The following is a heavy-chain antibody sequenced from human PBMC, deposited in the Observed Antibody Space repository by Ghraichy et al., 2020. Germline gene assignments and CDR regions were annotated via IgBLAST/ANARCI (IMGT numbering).Heavy chain of an antibody. CDR1: GFTFSSYS. CDR3: AREGGVWTFGGVIVYPNDY. J-gene: IGHJ4*02. D-gene: IGHD3-16*02. Sequence: GGSLRLSCAASGFTFSSYSMNWVRQAPGKGLEWVSSISSSSSYIYYADSVKGRFTISRDNAKNSLYLQMNSLRAEDTAVYYCAREGGVWTFGGVIVYPNDYWGQGTLVTVSS. CDR2: ISSSSSYI. V-gene: IGHV3-21*01.